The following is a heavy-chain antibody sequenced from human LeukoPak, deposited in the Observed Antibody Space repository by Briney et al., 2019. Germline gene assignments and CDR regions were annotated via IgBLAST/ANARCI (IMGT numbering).Heavy chain of an antibody. CDR3: ARGHNWYYMDV. D-gene: IGHD3-16*01. V-gene: IGHV4-34*01. Sequence: PSETLSLTCAAYGGSFSDYYWSWIRQPPGKGLEWIGEVNHSGGTNYNPSLKSRVTMSVDTSMNQFSLKLSSVTAADTAVYYCARGHNWYYMDVWGKGTTVTVS. J-gene: IGHJ6*03. CDR1: GGSFSDYY. CDR2: VNHSGGT.